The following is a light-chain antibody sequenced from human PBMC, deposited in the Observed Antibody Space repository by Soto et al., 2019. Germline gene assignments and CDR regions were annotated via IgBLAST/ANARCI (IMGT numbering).Light chain of an antibody. CDR2: DVN. V-gene: IGLV2-11*01. Sequence: QSVLTQPRSVSGSPGQSVTISCTGASSDVGYYNYVSWYQQHPGKAPKLMIYDVNKRPSGVPDRFSGSKSGNTASLTISGLQADDEAAYYCCSYAGSYTEVFGGGTKLTVL. J-gene: IGLJ2*01. CDR3: CSYAGSYTEV. CDR1: SSDVGYYNY.